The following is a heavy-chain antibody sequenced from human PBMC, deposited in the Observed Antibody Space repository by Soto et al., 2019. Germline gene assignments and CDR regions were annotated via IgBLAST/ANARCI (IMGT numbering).Heavy chain of an antibody. Sequence: ASVKVSCKASGYTFTSYAMHWVRQAPGQRLEWMGWINAGNGNTKYSQRFQGRVTITRDTSASTAYMELSSLRSEDTAVYYCAREVSEELPSLDYYYGMDVWGQGTTVTVSS. CDR1: GYTFTSYA. D-gene: IGHD1-26*01. CDR3: AREVSEELPSLDYYYGMDV. V-gene: IGHV1-3*01. J-gene: IGHJ6*02. CDR2: INAGNGNT.